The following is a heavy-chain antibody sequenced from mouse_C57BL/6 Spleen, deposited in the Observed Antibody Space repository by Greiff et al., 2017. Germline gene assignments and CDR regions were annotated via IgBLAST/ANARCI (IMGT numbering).Heavy chain of an antibody. V-gene: IGHV3-6*01. D-gene: IGHD2-5*01. CDR2: ISYDGSN. CDR1: GYSITSGYY. J-gene: IGHJ4*01. CDR3: ARDHKAYYSNYNYAMDY. Sequence: EVQRVESGPGLVKPSQSLSLTCSVTGYSITSGYYWNWIRQFPGNKLEWMGYISYDGSNNYNPSLKNRISITRDTSKNQFFLKLNSVTTEDTATYYCARDHKAYYSNYNYAMDYWGQGTSVTVSS.